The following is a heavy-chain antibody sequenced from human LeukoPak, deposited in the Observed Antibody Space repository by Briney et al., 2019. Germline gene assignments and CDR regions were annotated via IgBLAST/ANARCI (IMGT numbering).Heavy chain of an antibody. CDR3: ARLPTTPHYDYVWGSFGLENRDY. D-gene: IGHD3-16*01. CDR2: IWYDGSNQ. J-gene: IGHJ4*02. Sequence: QPGGSLRLSCAASGFTFRNYGMHWVRQAPGKGLEWVALIWYDGSNQDYADSVRGRFTVSRDNSKNTLYLQMNSLRAEDTAVYYCARLPTTPHYDYVWGSFGLENRDYWGQGTLVTVSS. V-gene: IGHV3-33*01. CDR1: GFTFRNYG.